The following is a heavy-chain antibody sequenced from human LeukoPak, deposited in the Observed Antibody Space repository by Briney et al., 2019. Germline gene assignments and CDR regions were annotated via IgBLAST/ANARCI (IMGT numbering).Heavy chain of an antibody. CDR2: IHHSGGT. V-gene: IGHV4-34*01. J-gene: IGHJ5*02. CDR3: ARATASGSGRAHDR. Sequence: SETLSLTCAVYGESMIGHYWTWIRQPPGKRLEWIGEIHHSGGTNSNPSLKNRVTMSIDMSKNQFSLKLNSVTAADTAVYFCARATASGSGRAHDRWAQGNLVPVSS. CDR1: GESMIGHY. D-gene: IGHD3-10*01.